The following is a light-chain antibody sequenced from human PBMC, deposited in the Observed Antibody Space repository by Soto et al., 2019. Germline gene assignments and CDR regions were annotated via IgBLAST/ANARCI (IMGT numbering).Light chain of an antibody. CDR2: GAS. J-gene: IGKJ2*01. Sequence: EIVLTQSPGTLSLSPGERATLSCRASQSVSSSYLDWYQQKPGQAPRLLIYGASSRATGIPDRFSGSGSGTDFTLTISRLEPEDVAVYYCQQYGSSPRYTFGQGTKLEIK. CDR1: QSVSSSY. CDR3: QQYGSSPRYT. V-gene: IGKV3-20*01.